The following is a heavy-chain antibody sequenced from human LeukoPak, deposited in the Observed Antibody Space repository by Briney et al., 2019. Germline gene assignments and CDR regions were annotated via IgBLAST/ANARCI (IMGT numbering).Heavy chain of an antibody. CDR2: ISDYNGNT. D-gene: IGHD6-19*01. CDR3: ARGVAVAGTNSVYFDP. J-gene: IGHJ5*02. CDR1: GFTFINYG. Sequence: ASVKVSCKASGFTFINYGITWVRQAPGQGLEWMGWISDYNGNTKYALKLQGRVTMTTDTSTTTVYMELRSLRSDDTAFYYCARGVAVAGTNSVYFDPWGQGTLVTVSS. V-gene: IGHV1-18*01.